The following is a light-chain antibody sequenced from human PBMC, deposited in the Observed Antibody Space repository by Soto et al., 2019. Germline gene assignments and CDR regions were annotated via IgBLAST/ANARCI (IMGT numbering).Light chain of an antibody. Sequence: QSALTQPASVSGSPGQSITISCTGTSSDVGGYNYVSWYQQHPGKAPQLMIYDVSNRPSGVSNRFSGSKSGNTASLTISGLPAEDEADYYCSSYTSSSSVVFGGGTKVTVL. CDR2: DVS. CDR1: SSDVGGYNY. J-gene: IGLJ2*01. CDR3: SSYTSSSSVV. V-gene: IGLV2-14*01.